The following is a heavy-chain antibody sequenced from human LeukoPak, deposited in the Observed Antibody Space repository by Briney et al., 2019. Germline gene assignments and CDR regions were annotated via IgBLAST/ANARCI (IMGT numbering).Heavy chain of an antibody. D-gene: IGHD3-10*01. CDR2: TYYRSKWFN. CDR1: GDSVSSHSAA. CDR3: ARDSDYYASGTYYRVGFVP. V-gene: IGHV6-1*01. J-gene: IGHJ5*02. Sequence: SQTLSLTCAISGDSVSSHSAAWNWIRQSPSRGLEWLGRTYYRSKWFNDYAVSVKSRLTINADTSKNQFSLQLNSVSPEDTAVYCCARDSDYYASGTYYRVGFVPWGQGTLVTVSS.